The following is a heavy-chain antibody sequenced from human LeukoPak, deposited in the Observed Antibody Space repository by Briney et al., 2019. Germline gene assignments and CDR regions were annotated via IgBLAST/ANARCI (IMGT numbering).Heavy chain of an antibody. V-gene: IGHV4-34*01. CDR1: GFTFSSYS. J-gene: IGHJ3*02. Sequence: PGGSLRLSCAASGFTFSSYSMNWIRQPPGKGLEWIGEINHSGSTNYNPSLKSRVTISVDTSKNQFSLKLSSVTAADTAVYYCARVQGQLRNAFDIWGQGTMVTVSS. D-gene: IGHD3-10*01. CDR3: ARVQGQLRNAFDI. CDR2: INHSGST.